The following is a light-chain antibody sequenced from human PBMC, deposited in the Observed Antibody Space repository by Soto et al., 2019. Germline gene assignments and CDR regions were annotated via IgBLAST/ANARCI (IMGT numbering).Light chain of an antibody. CDR3: YSYSDTSTLV. CDR1: SSDVGSYNL. J-gene: IGLJ2*01. CDR2: EGS. Sequence: QSALTQPASVSGSPGQSITISCTGTSSDVGSYNLVSWYQQYPGKAPKLMIHEGSKRPSGVSNRFSGSKSGNTASLTISGLQAQDEADYYCYSYSDTSTLVFGGGTKLTVL. V-gene: IGLV2-23*01.